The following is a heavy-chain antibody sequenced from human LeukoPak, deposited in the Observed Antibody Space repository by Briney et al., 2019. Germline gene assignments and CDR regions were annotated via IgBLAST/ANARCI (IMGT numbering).Heavy chain of an antibody. CDR3: ARLDYGDYAHFDY. V-gene: IGHV4-39*07. CDR1: GGSITSSAHY. CDR2: IYYSGST. Sequence: PSETLSLTCAVSGGSITSSAHYWGWIRQPPGKGLEWIGSIYYSGSTYYSPSLKSRVTISRDTSNNQISLSLSSVTAADTAVYYCARLDYGDYAHFDYWGQGTLVTVSS. D-gene: IGHD4-17*01. J-gene: IGHJ4*02.